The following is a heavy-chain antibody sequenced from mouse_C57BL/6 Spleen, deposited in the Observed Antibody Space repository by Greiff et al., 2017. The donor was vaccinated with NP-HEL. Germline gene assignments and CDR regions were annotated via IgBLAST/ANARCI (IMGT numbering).Heavy chain of an antibody. Sequence: EVQRVESGEGLVKPGGSLKLSCAASGFTFSSYAMSWVRQTPEKRLEWVAYISSGGDYIYYADTVKGRFTISRDNARNTLYLQMSSLKSEDTAMYYCTRTGKTVADWYFDVWGTGTTVTVSS. V-gene: IGHV5-9-1*02. J-gene: IGHJ1*03. D-gene: IGHD1-1*01. CDR2: ISSGGDYI. CDR1: GFTFSSYA. CDR3: TRTGKTVADWYFDV.